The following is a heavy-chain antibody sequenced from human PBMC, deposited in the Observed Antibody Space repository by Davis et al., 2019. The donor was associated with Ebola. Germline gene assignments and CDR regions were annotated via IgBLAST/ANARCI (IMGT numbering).Heavy chain of an antibody. V-gene: IGHV3-7*03. CDR1: GFTFSSYA. CDR3: AAARPNYYYYGMDV. CDR2: IKQDGSEK. D-gene: IGHD5-18*01. J-gene: IGHJ6*02. Sequence: GESLKISCAASGFTFSSYAMHWVRQAPGKGLEWVANIKQDGSEKYYVDSVKGRFTISRDNSKNTLYLQMNSLRAEDTAVYYCAAARPNYYYYGMDVWCQGTTVTVSS.